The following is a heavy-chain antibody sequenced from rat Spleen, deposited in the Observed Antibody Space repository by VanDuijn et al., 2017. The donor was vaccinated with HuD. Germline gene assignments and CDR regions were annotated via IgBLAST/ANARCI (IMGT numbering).Heavy chain of an antibody. CDR2: ISPSGGNT. Sequence: EVQLMESGGGLVQPGRSLKLSCAASGFTFRNYGIHWIRQAPTKGLEWVASISPSGGNTYYRDSVKGRFTISRDNEKITLYLQMDSLRSEDTATYYCATDYFGGYVLDAWGQGTSVTVSS. J-gene: IGHJ4*01. CDR3: ATDYFGGYVLDA. V-gene: IGHV5-19*01. D-gene: IGHD1-11*01. CDR1: GFTFRNYG.